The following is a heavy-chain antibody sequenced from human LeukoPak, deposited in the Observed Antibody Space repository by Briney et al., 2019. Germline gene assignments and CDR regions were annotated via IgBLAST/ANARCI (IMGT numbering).Heavy chain of an antibody. V-gene: IGHV4-59*01. CDR2: IYYSRST. CDR3: ARVRSYYDSSGYDAFDI. Sequence: SETLSLTCTVSGGSISSYYWSWIRQPPGKGLEWIGYIYYSRSTNYNPSLKSRVTISVDTSKNQFSLKLSSVTAADTAVYYCARVRSYYDSSGYDAFDIWGQGTMVTVSS. J-gene: IGHJ3*02. CDR1: GGSISSYY. D-gene: IGHD3-22*01.